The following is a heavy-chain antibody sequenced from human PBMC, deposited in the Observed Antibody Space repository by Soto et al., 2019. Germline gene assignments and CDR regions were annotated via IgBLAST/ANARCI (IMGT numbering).Heavy chain of an antibody. V-gene: IGHV3-21*01. D-gene: IGHD2-2*01. CDR2: ISTTSTYT. J-gene: IGHJ3*02. CDR3: ARDDGLSSTNVKAFDI. Sequence: ELQLVESGGGLVEPGESLRLSCAASGFTFSRYYMNWVRQAPGKGLEWVSSISTTSTYTQYADSLKGRFTISRDNAKKLLYLQMDSMRAEDTAVYYCARDDGLSSTNVKAFDIWGQGTKVTVSS. CDR1: GFTFSRYY.